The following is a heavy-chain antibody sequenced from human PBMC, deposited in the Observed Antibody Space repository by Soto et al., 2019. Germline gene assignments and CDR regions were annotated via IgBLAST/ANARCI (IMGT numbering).Heavy chain of an antibody. CDR1: GGSMSSYY. CDR3: ARGQRFSDWFDP. J-gene: IGHJ5*02. Sequence: QVHLQQSGPGLVNTSETLSLTCTVSGGSMSSYYWTWIRQPAGKGLEWIGRGYSSGGTHYNPSLKSRVTISLDTSKNQFSLRLLSVTDADTAVYYCARGQRFSDWFDPWGQGTLVTVSS. D-gene: IGHD3-3*01. CDR2: GYSSGGT. V-gene: IGHV4-4*07.